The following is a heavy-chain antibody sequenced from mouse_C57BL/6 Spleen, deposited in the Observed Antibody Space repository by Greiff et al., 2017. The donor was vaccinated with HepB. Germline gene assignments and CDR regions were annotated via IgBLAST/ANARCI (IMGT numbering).Heavy chain of an antibody. CDR3: AISNWGSAMDY. D-gene: IGHD4-1*01. J-gene: IGHJ4*01. CDR2: IHPSDSDT. CDR1: GYTFTSYW. V-gene: IGHV1-74*01. Sequence: QVQLKQPGAELVKPGASVKVSCKASGYTFTSYWMHWVKQRPGQGLEWIGRIHPSDSDTNYNQKFKGKATLTVDKSSSTAYMQLSSLTSEDSAVYYCAISNWGSAMDYWGQGTSVTVSS.